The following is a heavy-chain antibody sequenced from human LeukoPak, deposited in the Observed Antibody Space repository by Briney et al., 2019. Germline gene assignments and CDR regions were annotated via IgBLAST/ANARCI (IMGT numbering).Heavy chain of an antibody. J-gene: IGHJ5*02. CDR2: IYYSGST. CDR1: GGSISSYY. Sequence: SETLSLTCTVSGGSISSYYWSWIRQPPGKGLEWIGYIYYSGSTNYNPSLKSRVTISVDTSKNQFPLKLSSVTAADTAVYYCAREIRIAVGDHWFDPWGQGTLVTVSS. V-gene: IGHV4-59*01. D-gene: IGHD6-19*01. CDR3: AREIRIAVGDHWFDP.